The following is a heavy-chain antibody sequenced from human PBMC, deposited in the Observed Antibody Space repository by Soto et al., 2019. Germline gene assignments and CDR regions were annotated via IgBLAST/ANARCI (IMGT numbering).Heavy chain of an antibody. CDR2: ISAYNGNT. J-gene: IGHJ6*02. Sequence: ASVKVSCKASGYTFTSYGISWVRQAPGQGLEWMGWISAYNGNTNYAQKLQGRVTMTTDTSTSTAYMELRSLRSDDTAVYYCARSYSSSWYRVEYYYGMDVWGQGTTVTVSS. CDR1: GYTFTSYG. CDR3: ARSYSSSWYRVEYYYGMDV. V-gene: IGHV1-18*01. D-gene: IGHD6-13*01.